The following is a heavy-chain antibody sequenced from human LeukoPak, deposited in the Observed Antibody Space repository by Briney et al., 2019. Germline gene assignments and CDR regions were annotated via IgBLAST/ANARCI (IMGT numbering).Heavy chain of an antibody. Sequence: PGGSLRLSCAASGFTFSRTAMHWVRQAPGKGLEWVAVISYDGRNKYYADSVKGRFTFSRDNSKNTLYLQMNSLRAEDTAVYYCARDQGRAARPFDDALGVWGQGTLVTVSS. J-gene: IGHJ3*01. CDR3: ARDQGRAARPFDDALGV. CDR1: GFTFSRTA. D-gene: IGHD6-6*01. V-gene: IGHV3-30*04. CDR2: ISYDGRNK.